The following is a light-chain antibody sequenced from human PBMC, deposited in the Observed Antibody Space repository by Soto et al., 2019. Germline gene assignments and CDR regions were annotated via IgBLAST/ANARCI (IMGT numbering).Light chain of an antibody. V-gene: IGLV7-43*01. J-gene: IGLJ1*01. Sequence: QAVVTREPSLTVSPGGTVTLTCASSTGAVTSGYSPSWFQQNPGQAPRALIYGTSKKHSWTPARFSGSLLGGKAALTLSGVQPEDEAEYYCLLYYGGAYVFGTGTKVTVL. CDR3: LLYYGGAYV. CDR1: TGAVTSGYS. CDR2: GTS.